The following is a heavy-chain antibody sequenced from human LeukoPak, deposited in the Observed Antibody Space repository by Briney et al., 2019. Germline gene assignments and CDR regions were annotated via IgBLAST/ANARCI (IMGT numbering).Heavy chain of an antibody. V-gene: IGHV1-18*01. CDR1: GYTFKNYG. D-gene: IGHD3-22*01. CDR2: ISCYNGDT. CDR3: ARDNPYYYLY. Sequence: ASVKVSCKASGYTFKNYGISGGRQAPGQGLKWMGWISCYNGDTKYTQKLQGRVTMTTDTSTSTAYMELRSLRSDDTAVYYCARDNPYYYLYWGQGTLVTVSS. J-gene: IGHJ4*02.